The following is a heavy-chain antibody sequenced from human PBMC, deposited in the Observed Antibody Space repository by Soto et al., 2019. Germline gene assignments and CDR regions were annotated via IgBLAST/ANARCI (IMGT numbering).Heavy chain of an antibody. CDR2: IEISGRAT. Sequence: EVQLLESGGGLVQPGGSLRLSCIASGFSFSNYAMIWVRQAPGKGPECVSSIEISGRATYYADAGKGRFTISRDDSKNAVYLQMNSLRGEDTAVYFCSKGDGGDFDHWGPGSLVIVSS. J-gene: IGHJ4*01. D-gene: IGHD3-16*01. CDR3: SKGDGGDFDH. V-gene: IGHV3-23*05. CDR1: GFSFSNYA.